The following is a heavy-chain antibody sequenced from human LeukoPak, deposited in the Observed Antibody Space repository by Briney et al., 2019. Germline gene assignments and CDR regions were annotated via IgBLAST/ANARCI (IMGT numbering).Heavy chain of an antibody. CDR3: AAEAVHDSGGYYPSLDY. CDR1: GCSFRGYG. J-gene: IGHJ4*02. Sequence: GASVKVSCKISGCSFRGYGFTWVRQAPGQGLEWMGGISPVFGTATYAQKFKGRVTLTTDESTSTAYMEVSSLRHEDTAIYYCAAEAVHDSGGYYPSLDYWGQGTLVTVSS. CDR2: ISPVFGTA. D-gene: IGHD3-22*01. V-gene: IGHV1-69*05.